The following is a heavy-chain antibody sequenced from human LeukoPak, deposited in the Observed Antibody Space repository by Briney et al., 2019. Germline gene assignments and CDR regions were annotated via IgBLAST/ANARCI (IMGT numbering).Heavy chain of an antibody. V-gene: IGHV4-39*01. D-gene: IGHD2-15*01. CDR2: IYYSGST. CDR1: GGSISSSSYY. CDR3: ARSPRGVVVAAINFDY. Sequence: SETLSLTCTVSGGSISSSSYYWGWIRQPPGKGLEWIGSIYYSGSTYYNPSLKSRVTISVDTSKNQFSLKLSSVTAADTAVYYCARSPRGVVVAAINFDYWGQGTLVTVSS. J-gene: IGHJ4*02.